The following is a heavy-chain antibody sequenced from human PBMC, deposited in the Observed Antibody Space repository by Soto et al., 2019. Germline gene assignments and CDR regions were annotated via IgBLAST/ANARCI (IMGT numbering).Heavy chain of an antibody. D-gene: IGHD3-10*01. Sequence: ASVKVSCKASGYTFTSYYMHWVRQAPGQGLEWMGIINPSGGSTSYAQKFQGRVTMTRDTSTSTVYMELSSLRSEDTAVYFCAREKNYYGSGTFYHYYGMDVWGQGTTVTV. V-gene: IGHV1-46*01. CDR1: GYTFTSYY. CDR3: AREKNYYGSGTFYHYYGMDV. CDR2: INPSGGST. J-gene: IGHJ6*02.